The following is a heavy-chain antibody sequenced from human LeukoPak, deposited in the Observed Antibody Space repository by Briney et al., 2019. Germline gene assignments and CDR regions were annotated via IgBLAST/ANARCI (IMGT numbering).Heavy chain of an antibody. CDR1: GGSFSGYY. D-gene: IGHD3-10*01. Sequence: SETLSLTCAVYGGSFSGYYWSWIRQPPGKGLEWIGEINHSGSTNYNPSLKSRVTISVDTPKNQFSLKLSSVTAADTAVYYCARGPYGSGSFFDYWGQGTLVAVSS. V-gene: IGHV4-34*01. J-gene: IGHJ4*02. CDR2: INHSGST. CDR3: ARGPYGSGSFFDY.